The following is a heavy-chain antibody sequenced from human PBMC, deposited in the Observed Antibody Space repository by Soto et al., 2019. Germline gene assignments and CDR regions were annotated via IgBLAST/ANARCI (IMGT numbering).Heavy chain of an antibody. J-gene: IGHJ3*02. CDR3: AHRLYYYGSGSYNDAFDI. D-gene: IGHD3-10*01. CDR2: IYWDDDK. Sequence: QITLKESGPTLVKPTQTLTLTCTFSGFSLSTSGVGVGWIRQPPGKALEWLALIYWDDDKRYSPSLKSRLTITKDTSKNQVVLTMTNMDPVDTATYYCAHRLYYYGSGSYNDAFDIWGQGTMVTVSS. CDR1: GFSLSTSGVG. V-gene: IGHV2-5*02.